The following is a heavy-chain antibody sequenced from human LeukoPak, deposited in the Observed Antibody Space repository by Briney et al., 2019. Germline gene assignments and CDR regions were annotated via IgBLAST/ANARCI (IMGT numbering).Heavy chain of an antibody. CDR2: ISSSGSTI. D-gene: IGHD4-11*01. V-gene: IGHV3-48*03. J-gene: IGHJ5*02. CDR3: ARDTGSTFDP. CDR1: GFTFSSYE. Sequence: GGSLRLSSAASGFTFSSYEMNWVRQAPGKGLEWVSYISSSGSTIYYADSVKGRFTISRDNAKNSLYLQMNSLRAEDTAVYYCARDTGSTFDPWGQGTLVTVSS.